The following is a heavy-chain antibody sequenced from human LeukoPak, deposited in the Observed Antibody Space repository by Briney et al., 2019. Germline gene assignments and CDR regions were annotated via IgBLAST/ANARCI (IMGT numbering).Heavy chain of an antibody. CDR2: ISAYNGNT. Sequence: ASVKVSCKASGYTFTNYGISWVRQAPGQGLEWMGWISAYNGNTNYAQKLQDRVTMTTDTSTSTAYMELRSLRSDDTAVYYCARGAVVTAMGGYYYMDVWGKGTTVTVSS. J-gene: IGHJ6*03. V-gene: IGHV1-18*01. D-gene: IGHD5-18*01. CDR3: ARGAVVTAMGGYYYMDV. CDR1: GYTFTNYG.